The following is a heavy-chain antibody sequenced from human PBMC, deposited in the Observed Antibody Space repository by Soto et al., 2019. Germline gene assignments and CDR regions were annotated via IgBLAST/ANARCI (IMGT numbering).Heavy chain of an antibody. Sequence: SVKVSCKASGGTFSSYAISWVRQAPGQGLEWMGGIIPIFGTANYAQKFQGRVTITADESTSTAYMELSSLRSEDTAVYYCASRLRFLEWSHRGHYGMDVWGQGTTVTVSS. D-gene: IGHD3-3*01. V-gene: IGHV1-69*13. CDR3: ASRLRFLEWSHRGHYGMDV. CDR1: GGTFSSYA. CDR2: IIPIFGTA. J-gene: IGHJ6*02.